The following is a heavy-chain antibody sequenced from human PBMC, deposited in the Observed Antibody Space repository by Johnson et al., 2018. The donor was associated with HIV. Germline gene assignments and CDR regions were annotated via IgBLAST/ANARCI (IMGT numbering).Heavy chain of an antibody. CDR2: INWNGGST. J-gene: IGHJ3*02. D-gene: IGHD6-19*01. Sequence: MQLVESGGGVVRPGGSLRISCAASGFTFDDYGMSWVRQAPGKGLEWVSGINWNGGSTAYADSVRGRFTISRDNAKNSLYLQMNSLRAEDTAVYFCAGDNLPGIAVYGGAFDIWGQGTMVTVSS. CDR3: AGDNLPGIAVYGGAFDI. V-gene: IGHV3-20*04. CDR1: GFTFDDYG.